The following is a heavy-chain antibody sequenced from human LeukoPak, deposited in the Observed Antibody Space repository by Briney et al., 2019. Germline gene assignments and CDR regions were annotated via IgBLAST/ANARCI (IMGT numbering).Heavy chain of an antibody. D-gene: IGHD2/OR15-2a*01. V-gene: IGHV4-4*09. CDR2: IYTSGSA. J-gene: IGHJ6*03. Sequence: SETLSLTCTVSGGSISSYYWSWIRQPPGKGLEWIGYIYTSGSANYNPSLKSRVTISVDTSKNQFSLKLSSVTAADTAVYYCARRLSYYYYMDVWGKGTTVTVSS. CDR1: GGSISSYY. CDR3: ARRLSYYYYMDV.